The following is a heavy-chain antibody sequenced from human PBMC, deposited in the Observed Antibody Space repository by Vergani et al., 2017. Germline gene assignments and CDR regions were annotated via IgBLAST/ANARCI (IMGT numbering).Heavy chain of an antibody. Sequence: QLQLQESGPGLVKPSETLSLTCTVSGGSISSSSYYWGWIRQPPGKGLEWIGSIYYSGSTYYNPSLKSRVTISVDTSKNQFSLKLSSVTAADTAVYYCARLSVDTAMPHFYYFDYWGQGTLVTVSS. CDR1: GGSISSSSYY. V-gene: IGHV4-39*01. CDR2: IYYSGST. CDR3: ARLSVDTAMPHFYYFDY. D-gene: IGHD5-18*01. J-gene: IGHJ4*02.